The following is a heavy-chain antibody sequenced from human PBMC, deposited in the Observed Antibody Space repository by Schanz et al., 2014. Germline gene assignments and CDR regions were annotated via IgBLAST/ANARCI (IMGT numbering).Heavy chain of an antibody. D-gene: IGHD1-1*01. Sequence: EVQLVESGGELIQPGGSLRLSCAVSGFTVSTNYMTWVRQAPGKGLECVSVLYTGGSTFYAESVRGRFFISRDSSKNTLFLHMNSLRAEDTAVYYCVRDAGRDGYNLAFDVWGQGTLVTVSS. CDR2: LYTGGST. J-gene: IGHJ3*01. CDR1: GFTVSTNY. V-gene: IGHV3-53*01. CDR3: VRDAGRDGYNLAFDV.